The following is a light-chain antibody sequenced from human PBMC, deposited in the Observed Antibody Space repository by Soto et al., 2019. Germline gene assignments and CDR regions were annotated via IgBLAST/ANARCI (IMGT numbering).Light chain of an antibody. Sequence: EIVLPQPPRTPCLSPGKRGTLSCLSSQSISSTYLTWYHQRPGQAPRLLIYDASRRATSIPDRFSGSGSGTEFTLTISSLQSEDFAVYYCQQYNNWPITFGQGTRLEI. CDR3: QQYNNWPIT. CDR1: QSISSTY. CDR2: DAS. V-gene: IGKV3D-20*02. J-gene: IGKJ5*01.